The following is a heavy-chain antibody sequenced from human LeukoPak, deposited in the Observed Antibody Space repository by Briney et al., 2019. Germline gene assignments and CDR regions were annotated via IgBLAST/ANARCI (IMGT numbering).Heavy chain of an antibody. CDR2: MYLSGTT. V-gene: IGHV4-59*12. D-gene: IGHD3-22*01. CDR3: AGLVGRYSSGLYYYYFDY. J-gene: IGHJ4*02. Sequence: PSETLSLTCTVSGGSISTYYGNWIRQAPGKGLEWIGEMYLSGTTHSNPSVKSRVTISIDKSKNQFFLNLSSVTAADTAVYYCAGLVGRYSSGLYYYYFDYWGQGTLVTVSS. CDR1: GGSISTYY.